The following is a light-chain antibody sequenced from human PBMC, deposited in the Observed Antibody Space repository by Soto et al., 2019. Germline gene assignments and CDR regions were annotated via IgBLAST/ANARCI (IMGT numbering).Light chain of an antibody. V-gene: IGKV1-12*01. CDR1: QSISSW. CDR3: QQANSLPLT. J-gene: IGKJ4*01. Sequence: DIQMTQSPSTLSSSVGDIFTITCRASQSISSWLAWYQQKPGKAPKLLIYAASGLQSGVPSRFSGRGSGTDFTLTITSLQPEDFAAYYCQQANSLPLTFGGGTKVDI. CDR2: AAS.